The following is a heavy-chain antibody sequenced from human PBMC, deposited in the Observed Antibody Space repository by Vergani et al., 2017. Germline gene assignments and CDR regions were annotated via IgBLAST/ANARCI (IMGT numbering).Heavy chain of an antibody. Sequence: QVQLVQSGAEVKKPGASVKVSCKASGYTFTSYYMHWVRQAPGQGLEWMGIINPSGGSTSYAQKFQGRVTMTRDTSISTAYMELSRLRSDDTAVYYCARGSYDILTGSPYYYYGMDVWGQGTTVTVSS. CDR1: GYTFTSYY. CDR2: INPSGGST. D-gene: IGHD3-9*01. CDR3: ARGSYDILTGSPYYYYGMDV. V-gene: IGHV1-46*01. J-gene: IGHJ6*02.